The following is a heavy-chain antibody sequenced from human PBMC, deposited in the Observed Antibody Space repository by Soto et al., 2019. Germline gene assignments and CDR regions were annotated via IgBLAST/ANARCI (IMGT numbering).Heavy chain of an antibody. V-gene: IGHV3-23*01. Sequence: EVQLLESGGGLVQPGGSLKLSGAASGFTFSSYAMGWVGQAPGRGREWVSAISGRGGSTYYADSVKGRFTISRDNSKNTLYLQMNSLRAEDTAVYYCAKDGDYDLWHFDYWGQGTLVTVSS. CDR2: ISGRGGST. D-gene: IGHD4-17*01. CDR1: GFTFSSYA. J-gene: IGHJ4*02. CDR3: AKDGDYDLWHFDY.